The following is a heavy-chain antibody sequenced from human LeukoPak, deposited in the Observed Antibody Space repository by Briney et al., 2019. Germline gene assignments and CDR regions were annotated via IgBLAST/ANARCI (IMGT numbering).Heavy chain of an antibody. D-gene: IGHD3-9*01. Sequence: SETLSLTCAVSGGSFSGYYWSWIRQPPGKGLEWIGEINHSGSTNYNPSLKSRVTISVDTSKNQFSLKLSSVTAADTAVYYCARGRGVYDILTGHGFWFDPWGQGTLVTVSS. J-gene: IGHJ5*02. CDR2: INHSGST. CDR3: ARGRGVYDILTGHGFWFDP. V-gene: IGHV4-34*01. CDR1: GGSFSGYY.